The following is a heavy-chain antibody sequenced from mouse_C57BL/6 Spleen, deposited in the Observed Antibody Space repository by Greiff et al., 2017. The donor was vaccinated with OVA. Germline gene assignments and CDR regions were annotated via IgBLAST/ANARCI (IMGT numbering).Heavy chain of an antibody. J-gene: IGHJ4*01. Sequence: QVHVKQPGAELVRPGSSVKLSCKASGYTFTSYRMHWVKQRPIQGLEWIGNIDPSDSETHYNQKFKDKATLTVDKSSSTAYMQLSSLTSEDSAVYYCARGTTAQGDYWGQGTSVTVSS. CDR3: ARGTTAQGDY. CDR2: IDPSDSET. CDR1: GYTFTSYR. V-gene: IGHV1-52*01. D-gene: IGHD3-2*02.